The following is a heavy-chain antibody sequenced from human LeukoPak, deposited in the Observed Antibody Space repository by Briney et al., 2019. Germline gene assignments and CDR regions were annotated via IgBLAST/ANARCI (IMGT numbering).Heavy chain of an antibody. CDR1: GGSISSGSYY. J-gene: IGHJ5*02. Sequence: SETLSLTCTVSGGSISSGSYYWSWIRQPAGKGLEWIGRIYTSGSTNYNPSLKSRVTISVDTSKNQFSLKLSSVTAADTAVYYCVREGHDYYDSSGYYGRNWFDPWGQGTLVTVSS. V-gene: IGHV4-61*02. CDR2: IYTSGST. D-gene: IGHD3-22*01. CDR3: VREGHDYYDSSGYYGRNWFDP.